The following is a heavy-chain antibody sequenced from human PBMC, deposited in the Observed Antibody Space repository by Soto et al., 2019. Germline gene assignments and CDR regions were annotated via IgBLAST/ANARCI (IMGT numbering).Heavy chain of an antibody. CDR2: ISSTTNYI. Sequence: AGGSLTLSCAASGFTFTRYSMNWVRQAPGKGLEWVSSISSTTNYIYYGDSMKGRFTISRDNAKNSLYLEMNGLRAEETAVYYCARESEDLTSNFDYWGQGTLVTVSS. J-gene: IGHJ4*02. V-gene: IGHV3-21*06. CDR3: ARESEDLTSNFDY. CDR1: GFTFTRYS.